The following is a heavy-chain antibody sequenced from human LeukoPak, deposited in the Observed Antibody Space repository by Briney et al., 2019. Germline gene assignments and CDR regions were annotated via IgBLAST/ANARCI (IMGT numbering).Heavy chain of an antibody. CDR3: ARDRVALYRDYYFDY. CDR2: IYTSGST. V-gene: IGHV4-4*07. J-gene: IGHJ4*02. CDR1: GGSISSYY. Sequence: SETLSHTCTVSGGSISSYYWSWIRQPAGKGLEWIGRIYTSGSTNYNPSLKSRVTMSLDTSKNQFSLKLSSVTAADTAVYYCARDRVALYRDYYFDYWGQGTLVTVSS. D-gene: IGHD4-17*01.